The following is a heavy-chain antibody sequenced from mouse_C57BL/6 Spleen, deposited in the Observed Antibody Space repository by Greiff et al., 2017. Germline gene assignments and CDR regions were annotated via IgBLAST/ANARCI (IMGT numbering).Heavy chain of an antibody. V-gene: IGHV1-77*01. CDR3: ASSYYYGSLWFAY. D-gene: IGHD1-1*01. CDR2: IGPGSGST. J-gene: IGHJ3*01. Sequence: VQLQQSGAELVKPGASVKISCKASGYTFTDYYINWVKQRPGQGLAWIGKIGPGSGSTYYNEKFKGKATLTADKSSRTAYMQLSSLTSEDSAVYFCASSYYYGSLWFAYWGQGTLVTVSA. CDR1: GYTFTDYY.